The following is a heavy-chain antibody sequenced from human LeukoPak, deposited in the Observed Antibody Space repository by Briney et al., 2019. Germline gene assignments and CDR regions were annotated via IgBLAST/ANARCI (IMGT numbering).Heavy chain of an antibody. V-gene: IGHV1-18*01. CDR3: ARVRSYYDSSAYDY. J-gene: IGHJ4*02. D-gene: IGHD3-22*01. CDR2: ISAYNGST. Sequence: GASVKVSCKASGYTFTSYGISWVRQAPGQGLEWMGWISAYNGSTNYAQKLQGRVTMTTDTSTSTAYMELRSLRSDDTAVYYCARVRSYYDSSAYDYWGQGTLVTVSS. CDR1: GYTFTSYG.